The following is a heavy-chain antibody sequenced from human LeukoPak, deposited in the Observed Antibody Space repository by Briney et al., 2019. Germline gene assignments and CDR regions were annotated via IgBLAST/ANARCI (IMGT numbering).Heavy chain of an antibody. J-gene: IGHJ5*02. D-gene: IGHD2-2*01. CDR2: IYASGST. CDR1: GGSINNFY. V-gene: IGHV4-4*07. CDR3: ARESISTAANWFDT. Sequence: SETLSLTCSVSGGSINNFYWNWIRQPAGKGLEWIGRIYASGSTDYKSSLKSRVSMSIDTSKKEFSLKLTSVTAADTALYFCARESISTAANWFDTWGQGTLVTVAP.